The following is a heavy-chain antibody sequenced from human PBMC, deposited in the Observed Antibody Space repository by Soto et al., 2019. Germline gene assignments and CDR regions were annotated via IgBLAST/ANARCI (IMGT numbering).Heavy chain of an antibody. V-gene: IGHV1-69*06. D-gene: IGHD5-18*01. CDR3: ARGERGYSYGYLVY. Sequence: GASVKVSCKASGGTFSSYAISWVRQAPGQGLEWMGGIIPIFGTANYAQKFQGRVTITADKSTSTAYMELSSLRSEDTAVYYCARGERGYSYGYLVYWGQGTLVTSPQ. CDR1: GGTFSSYA. CDR2: IIPIFGTA. J-gene: IGHJ4*02.